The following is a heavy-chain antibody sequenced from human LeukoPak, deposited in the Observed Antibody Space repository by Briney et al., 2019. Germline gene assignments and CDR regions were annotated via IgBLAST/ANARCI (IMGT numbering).Heavy chain of an antibody. CDR1: GDSISSSDYY. J-gene: IGHJ4*02. CDR2: ISYSGSA. CDR3: ARGYCTGGRCQYFDY. Sequence: SETLPLTCTVSGDSISSSDYYWGWIRQPPGKGLGWIGTISYSGSAYYNPSLQSRVTISVDTSKNQFSLELSSVTAADTAVYYCARGYCTGGRCQYFDYWGQGILVTVSS. D-gene: IGHD2-15*01. V-gene: IGHV4-39*01.